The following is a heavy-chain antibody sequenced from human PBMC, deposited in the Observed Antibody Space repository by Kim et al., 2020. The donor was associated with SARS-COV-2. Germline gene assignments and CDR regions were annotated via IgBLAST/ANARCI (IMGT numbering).Heavy chain of an antibody. CDR3: ARGPGGDSSGSYDI. D-gene: IGHD3-22*01. J-gene: IGHJ3*02. V-gene: IGHV4-59*12. Sequence: NPSHKCRVPISVDTSKNQFSLKLSSVTAEDTAVYYCARGPGGDSSGSYDIWGQGTMVTVSS.